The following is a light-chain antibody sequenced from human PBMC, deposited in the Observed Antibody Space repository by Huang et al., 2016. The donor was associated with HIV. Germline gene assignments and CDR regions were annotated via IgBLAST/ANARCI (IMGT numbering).Light chain of an antibody. Sequence: DIVMTQSPDSLAVSLGVRATVNCKSIQSFLYGSNYQNYLAWYQQKPGQPPKLLIYWASTRESGVPDRFRGSGSGTDFTLTISSLQAEDVAFYYCQQYFNAPITFGQGTRLEI. CDR2: WAS. J-gene: IGKJ5*01. CDR1: QSFLYGSNYQNY. V-gene: IGKV4-1*01. CDR3: QQYFNAPIT.